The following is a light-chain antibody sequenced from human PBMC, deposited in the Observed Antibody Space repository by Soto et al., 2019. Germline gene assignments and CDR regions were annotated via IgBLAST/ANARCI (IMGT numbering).Light chain of an antibody. CDR1: KLGDKY. V-gene: IGLV3-1*01. J-gene: IGLJ2*01. CDR3: QAWYSSVI. Sequence: SYELTQPPSVSVSPGQTATITCSGDKLGDKYACWYQQKPGQSPVVVIYQDNKRPSGIPERFSGSNSGNTATLTISGTQAMDEADYYCQAWYSSVIFGGGTKLTVL. CDR2: QDN.